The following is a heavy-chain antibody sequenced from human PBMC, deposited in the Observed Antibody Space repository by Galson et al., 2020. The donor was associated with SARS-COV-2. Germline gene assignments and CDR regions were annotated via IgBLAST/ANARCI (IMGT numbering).Heavy chain of an antibody. CDR1: GGSISSYY. CDR3: ARDPGPYCDTSHFYVDP. CDR2: IYYSGST. Sequence: SETLSLTCTVSGGSISSYYWSWIRQPPGKGLEWIGYIYYSGSTNYNPSLKSRLTMSLDTSKNQFSLMLTSVTAADTAVYYCARDPGPYCDTSHFYVDPWGPGTLVTVSS. D-gene: IGHD2-21*01. V-gene: IGHV4-59*01. J-gene: IGHJ5*02.